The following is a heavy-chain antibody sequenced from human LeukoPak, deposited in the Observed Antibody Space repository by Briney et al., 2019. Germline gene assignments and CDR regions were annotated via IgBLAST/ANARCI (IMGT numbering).Heavy chain of an antibody. J-gene: IGHJ4*02. CDR1: GGSISGGSDY. D-gene: IGHD3-10*01. V-gene: IGHV4-61*02. CDR2: IYTSGST. CDR3: ARDSYCSGSYLI. Sequence: PSETLSLTCIVSGGSISGGSDYWSWIRQPAGKGLEWIGRIYTSGSTNHNPSLKSRVTISVDTSKNQFSLKLSSVTAADTAVYYCARDSYCSGSYLIGGQGTLVTVSS.